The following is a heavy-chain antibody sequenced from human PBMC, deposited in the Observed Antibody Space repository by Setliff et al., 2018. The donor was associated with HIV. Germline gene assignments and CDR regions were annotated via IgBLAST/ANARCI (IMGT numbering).Heavy chain of an antibody. D-gene: IGHD3-22*01. Sequence: ASVKVSCKTSGGTFTTYSVSWVRQAPGQGLEWMGGIITNLGGVTKYAQKFQGRVTITTDESTNTVYMELSSLRSDDTAVYYCATYHYYDSSAYYIDLYYLDYWGQGTLVTVSS. J-gene: IGHJ4*02. CDR3: ATYHYYDSSAYYIDLYYLDY. CDR2: IITNLGGVT. V-gene: IGHV1-69*10. CDR1: GGTFTTYS.